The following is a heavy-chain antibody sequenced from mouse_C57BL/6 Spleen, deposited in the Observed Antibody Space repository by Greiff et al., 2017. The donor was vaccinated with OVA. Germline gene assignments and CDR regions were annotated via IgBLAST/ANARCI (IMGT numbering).Heavy chain of an antibody. D-gene: IGHD2-2*01. CDR3: ARDAPTMLTTDCYFDG. J-gene: IGHJ1*03. CDR2: SRNIANDYTT. Sequence: EVLLVESGGGLVQSGRSLRLSCATSGFTFSDFYMEWVRQAPGKGLEWIAASRNIANDYTTEYNVSVKGRFIVSRYTTQSILSLQMNALRAVDTAIYYCARDAPTMLTTDCYFDGWGTATTVTVSS. CDR1: GFTFSDFY. V-gene: IGHV7-1*01.